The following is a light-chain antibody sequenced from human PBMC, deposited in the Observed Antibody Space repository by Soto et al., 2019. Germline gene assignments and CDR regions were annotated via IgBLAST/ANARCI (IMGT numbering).Light chain of an antibody. CDR3: QQYVTSSPRT. Sequence: EIVLTQSPGTLSLSPGERATLSCRASHTISSSYLAWYQQKPGQAPRLLMYGISRRATGIPDRFSGSGSGTDFTLTITRLEPEVFGVYYCQQYVTSSPRTFGQGTKVEIK. V-gene: IGKV3-20*01. CDR2: GIS. J-gene: IGKJ1*01. CDR1: HTISSSY.